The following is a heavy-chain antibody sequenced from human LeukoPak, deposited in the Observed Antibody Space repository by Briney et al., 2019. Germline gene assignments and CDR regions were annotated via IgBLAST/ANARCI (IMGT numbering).Heavy chain of an antibody. Sequence: SETLSLTCTVSGASISSSTYYWGWIRQPPGKGLEWIGSASYSGNTYYNPSLKSRVTILVDASKNQFSLKLSSVTAADTAVYYCARGENYYDSSGYYLGYYYYMDVWGKGTTVTVSS. CDR2: ASYSGNT. J-gene: IGHJ6*03. V-gene: IGHV4-39*07. CDR3: ARGENYYDSSGYYLGYYYYMDV. D-gene: IGHD3-22*01. CDR1: GASISSSTYY.